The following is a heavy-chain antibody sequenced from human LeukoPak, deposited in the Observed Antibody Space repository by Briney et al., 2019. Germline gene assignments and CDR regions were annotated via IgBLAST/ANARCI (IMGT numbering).Heavy chain of an antibody. CDR2: ISGSGGST. V-gene: IGHV3-23*01. Sequence: GGSLRLSCAASGFTFSSYAMSWVRQAPGKGLEWVSAISGSGGSTYYADSVKGRFTISRDNSKNTLYLQMNSLRAEDTAVYYCAKDYDYVWGSYPGVFDYWGQGTLVTVSS. D-gene: IGHD3-16*02. CDR1: GFTFSSYA. J-gene: IGHJ4*02. CDR3: AKDYDYVWGSYPGVFDY.